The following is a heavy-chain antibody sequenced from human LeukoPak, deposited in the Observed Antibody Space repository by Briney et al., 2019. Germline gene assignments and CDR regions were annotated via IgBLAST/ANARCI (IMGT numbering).Heavy chain of an antibody. V-gene: IGHV4-31*03. J-gene: IGHJ5*02. CDR3: ARRSSKIGYCSSTSCYVNWFDP. D-gene: IGHD2-2*01. CDR2: IYYSGST. CDR1: GGSISSGGYY. Sequence: PSGTLSLTCTVSGGSISSGGYYWSWLRQHPGKGLEGIGYIYYSGSTYYNPSLKSRVTISVDTSKNQFSLKLSSVTAADTAVYYCARRSSKIGYCSSTSCYVNWFDPWGQGTLVTVSS.